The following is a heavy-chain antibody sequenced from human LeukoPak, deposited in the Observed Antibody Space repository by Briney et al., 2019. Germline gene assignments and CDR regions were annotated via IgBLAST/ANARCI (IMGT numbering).Heavy chain of an antibody. CDR3: ARDRTVRGLRRFDP. J-gene: IGHJ5*02. CDR1: GFTFSSYS. V-gene: IGHV3-48*04. D-gene: IGHD3-10*01. CDR2: ISSSSSTI. Sequence: GGSLRLSCAASGFTFSSYSMNWVRQAPGKGLEWVSYISSSSSTIYYADSVKGRFTISRDNAKNSLYLQMNSLRAEDTAVYYCARDRTVRGLRRFDPWGQGTLVTVSS.